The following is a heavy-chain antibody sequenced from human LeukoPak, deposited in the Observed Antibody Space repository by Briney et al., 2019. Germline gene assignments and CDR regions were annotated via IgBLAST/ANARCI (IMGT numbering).Heavy chain of an antibody. CDR2: ISSSGSTI. V-gene: IGHV3-48*03. CDR1: GFTFSSYE. J-gene: IGHJ5*02. Sequence: PGGSLRLSCAASGFTFSSYEMNWVRQAPGKGLEWVSYISSSGSTIYYADSVKGRFTISRDNAKNSLYLQMNSLRAEDTAVYYCAKEAYYDSSGYFSPWGQGTLVTVSS. D-gene: IGHD3-22*01. CDR3: AKEAYYDSSGYFSP.